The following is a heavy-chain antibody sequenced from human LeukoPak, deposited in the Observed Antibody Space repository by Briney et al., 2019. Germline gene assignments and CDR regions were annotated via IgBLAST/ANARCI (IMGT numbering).Heavy chain of an antibody. J-gene: IGHJ4*02. CDR2: IIPIFGTA. CDR1: GGXFSSYA. V-gene: IGHV1-69*13. Sequence: SVKVSCKASGGXFSSYAISWVRQAPGQGLEWMGGIIPIFGTANYAQKFQGRVTITADESTSTAYMELSSLRSEDTAVYYCALTASYGWLYYFDYWGQGTLVTVSS. D-gene: IGHD5-18*01. CDR3: ALTASYGWLYYFDY.